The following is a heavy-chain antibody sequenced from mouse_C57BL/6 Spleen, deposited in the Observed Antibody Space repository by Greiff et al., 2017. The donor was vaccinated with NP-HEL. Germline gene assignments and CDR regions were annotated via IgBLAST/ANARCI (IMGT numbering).Heavy chain of an antibody. J-gene: IGHJ4*01. D-gene: IGHD1-1*01. CDR1: GYTFTSYT. CDR3: ASPDYYGSSYDAMDY. Sequence: QVQLQQSGAELARPGASVKMSCKASGYTFTSYTMHWVKQRPGQGLEWIGYINPSSGYTKYNQKFKDKATLTADKSSSTAYMRLSSLTSEDSAVYYCASPDYYGSSYDAMDYWGQGTSVTVSS. CDR2: INPSSGYT. V-gene: IGHV1-4*01.